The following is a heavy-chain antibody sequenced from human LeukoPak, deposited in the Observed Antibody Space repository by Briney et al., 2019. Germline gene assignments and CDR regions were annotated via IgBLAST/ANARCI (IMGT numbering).Heavy chain of an antibody. Sequence: PSETLSLTCSVSGGSTSSGAYYWNWIRQHTGKGLEWIGYIYNSGNTYYNPSLKSRVAISVDTSRNQVSLKVNSVTAADTAVYYCAKTVFLAGWHFDQWGQGTLVTVSS. V-gene: IGHV4-31*03. CDR3: AKTVFLAGWHFDQ. CDR1: GGSTSSGAYY. J-gene: IGHJ4*02. CDR2: IYNSGNT. D-gene: IGHD3-9*01.